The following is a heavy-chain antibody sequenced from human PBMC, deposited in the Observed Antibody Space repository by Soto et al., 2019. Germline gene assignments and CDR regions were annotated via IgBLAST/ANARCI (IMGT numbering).Heavy chain of an antibody. CDR2: IIPIFGTA. D-gene: IGHD3-10*01. CDR1: GGTFSSYA. Sequence: QVQLVQSGAEVKKPGSSVKVYCKASGGTFSSYAISWVRQAPGQGLEWMGGIIPIFGTANYAQKFQGRVTITADESTSTAYMELSSLRSEDTAVYYCARTITMVRGVFNWFDPWGQGTLVTVSS. J-gene: IGHJ5*02. CDR3: ARTITMVRGVFNWFDP. V-gene: IGHV1-69*01.